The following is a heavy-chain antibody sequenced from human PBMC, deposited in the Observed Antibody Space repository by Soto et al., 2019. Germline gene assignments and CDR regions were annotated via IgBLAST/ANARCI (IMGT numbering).Heavy chain of an antibody. CDR2: INTDGTNT. D-gene: IGHD2-15*01. CDR1: GFTFNRNW. V-gene: IGHV3-74*01. J-gene: IGHJ5*02. Sequence: GGSLRLSCAASGFTFNRNWMHWVRHTPGNGLVWVSHINTDGTNTNYADSVKGRFTISRDNAKSTLFLQTNSLRDEDTAVYYCASEFCSGGNCYTYYFDPWGQGIPVTVSS. CDR3: ASEFCSGGNCYTYYFDP.